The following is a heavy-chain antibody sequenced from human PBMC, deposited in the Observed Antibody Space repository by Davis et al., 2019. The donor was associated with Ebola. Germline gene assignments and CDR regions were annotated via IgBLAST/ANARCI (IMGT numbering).Heavy chain of an antibody. Sequence: GESLKISCAASGFTFSSSAMSWGRQAPGKGLEWVSSIGSGGGSIYYADSVKGRFTISRDNSKNTLYLQMNSLRAEDTAVYYCAKDVSLTSGQYYFDYWGQGTLVTVSS. D-gene: IGHD1-14*01. CDR1: GFTFSSSA. V-gene: IGHV3-23*01. CDR3: AKDVSLTSGQYYFDY. CDR2: IGSGGGSI. J-gene: IGHJ4*02.